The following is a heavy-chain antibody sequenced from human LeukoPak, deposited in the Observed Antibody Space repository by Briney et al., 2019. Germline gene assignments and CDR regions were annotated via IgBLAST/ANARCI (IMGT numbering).Heavy chain of an antibody. V-gene: IGHV1-3*01. CDR1: GSTFTNYA. J-gene: IGHJ4*02. CDR3: ARSGVGDFWSGLYFDY. CDR2: INVANGNT. D-gene: IGHD3-3*01. Sequence: ASVKVSCKSSGSTFTNYAMHWLRQAPGQRLEWMGWINVANGNTKYSQNFQGRVTITRDTSASTAYMELSSLRPEDTAVYYCARSGVGDFWSGLYFDYWGQGTLVTVSS.